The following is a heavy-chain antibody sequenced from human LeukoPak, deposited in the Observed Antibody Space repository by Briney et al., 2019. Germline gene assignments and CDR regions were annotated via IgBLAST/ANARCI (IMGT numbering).Heavy chain of an antibody. V-gene: IGHV4-59*08. D-gene: IGHD3-22*01. CDR1: GGSISSYY. CDR3: ARLIVFDSSGYPDY. CDR2: IYYSGST. J-gene: IGHJ4*02. Sequence: SETLSLTCTVSGGSISSYYWSWIRQPPGKGLEWIGYIYYSGSTNYNPSLKSRVTISVDTSKNQFSLKLSSVTAADTAVYYCARLIVFDSSGYPDYWGQGTLVTVSS.